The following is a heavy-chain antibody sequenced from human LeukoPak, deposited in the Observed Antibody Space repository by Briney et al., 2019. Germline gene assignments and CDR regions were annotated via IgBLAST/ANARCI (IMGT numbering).Heavy chain of an antibody. CDR1: GGSISTSSYY. V-gene: IGHV4-39*07. CDR2: IFYSGST. D-gene: IGHD3-10*01. Sequence: SETLSLTCTVSGGSISTSSYYWGWVRQPPGKGLEWIGNIFYSGSTYYSPSLKSRVTISVDTSKNQFSLKLSSVTAADTAVYYCARIRGITMVRGVIGPRPFRDYFDYWGQGTLVTVSS. CDR3: ARIRGITMVRGVIGPRPFRDYFDY. J-gene: IGHJ4*02.